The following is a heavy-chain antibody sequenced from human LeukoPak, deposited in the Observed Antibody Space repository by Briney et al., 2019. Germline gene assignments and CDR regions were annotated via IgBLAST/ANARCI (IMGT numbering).Heavy chain of an antibody. CDR1: GGSVSSGSYY. CDR3: ASDASGSTPAVFDF. CDR2: IYYREST. Sequence: PSETLSLTCTVSGGSVSSGSYYWHWIRQPPGKGLEWIGYIYYRESTNYNPSLKSRVTISVDTSKNQFSLNLIPVTAADTAVYYCASDASGSTPAVFDFWGQGTMVTVSS. V-gene: IGHV4-61*01. J-gene: IGHJ3*01. D-gene: IGHD1-26*01.